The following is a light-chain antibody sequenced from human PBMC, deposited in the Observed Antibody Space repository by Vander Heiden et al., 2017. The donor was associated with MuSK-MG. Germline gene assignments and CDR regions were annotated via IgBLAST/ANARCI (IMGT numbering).Light chain of an antibody. J-gene: IGKJ1*01. CDR2: AAS. CDR3: QQCYSTPPT. CDR1: QSISSY. V-gene: IGKV1-39*01. Sequence: DIQMTQSPSPLSASVGDRVTITCRASQSISSYLNWYQQKPGKAPKLLIYAASSLQSGVPSRFSGSGSGTDFTLTISSLQPEDFATYYCQQCYSTPPTFGQGTKVEIK.